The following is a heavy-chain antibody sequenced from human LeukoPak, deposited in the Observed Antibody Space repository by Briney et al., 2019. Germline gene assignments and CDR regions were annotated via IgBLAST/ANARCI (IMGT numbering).Heavy chain of an antibody. V-gene: IGHV1-2*02. D-gene: IGHD5-24*01. CDR1: GHAFTGYY. J-gene: IGHJ5*02. CDR2: INPNSGDT. Sequence: ASVKVSCKASGHAFTGYYMHWVRQAPAQGLEWMGWINPNSGDTNYAQKFQGRVTLTRDTSISTAYMELSRLRSDDTAVYYCARDAQTRDGYNYWFDPWGQGTLVTVSS. CDR3: ARDAQTRDGYNYWFDP.